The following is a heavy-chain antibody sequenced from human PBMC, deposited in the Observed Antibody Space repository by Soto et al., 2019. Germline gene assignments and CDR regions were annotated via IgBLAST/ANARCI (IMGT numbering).Heavy chain of an antibody. CDR2: TYYSGST. V-gene: IGHV4-61*01. CDR1: ADSASKGYSY. CDR3: ARGGAYYHYDRIDV. Sequence: ETLSLTCTVSADSASKGYSYWSWILQPPGKGLEWIGYTYYSGSTNYNPSLKSRVTISVDTSKNQYSLRLSSVTAADTAVSYCARGGAYYHYDRIDVSSRRTTVTGSS. J-gene: IGHJ6*02.